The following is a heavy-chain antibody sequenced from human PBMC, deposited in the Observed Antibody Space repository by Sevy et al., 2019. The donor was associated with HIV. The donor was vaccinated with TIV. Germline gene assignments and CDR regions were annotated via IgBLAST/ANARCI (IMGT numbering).Heavy chain of an antibody. Sequence: ASVKVSCKGSGYSFTSYYMHWVRQAPGQGLEWMGWLNPNSGGRNYAQMFQGRVTMTRDTSISTAYMELSRLRSDDTAVYYCARYPDTAMVKYYYYGMDVWGQGTTVTVSS. CDR2: LNPNSGGR. D-gene: IGHD5-18*01. CDR1: GYSFTSYY. CDR3: ARYPDTAMVKYYYYGMDV. J-gene: IGHJ6*02. V-gene: IGHV1-2*02.